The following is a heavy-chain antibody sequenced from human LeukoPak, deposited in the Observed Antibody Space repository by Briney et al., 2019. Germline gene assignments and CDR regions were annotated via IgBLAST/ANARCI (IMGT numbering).Heavy chain of an antibody. Sequence: SETLSLTCTVSGGSISSYYWSWIRQPPGKGLEWIGYIFYGGSTNYNPSLKSRVTISVDTSKNQFSLKLSSVTAADTAVYYCARSGPDALLRFLEWSQDYYGMDVWGQGTTVTVSS. CDR1: GGSISSYY. CDR2: IFYGGST. J-gene: IGHJ6*02. CDR3: ARSGPDALLRFLEWSQDYYGMDV. V-gene: IGHV4-59*01. D-gene: IGHD3-3*01.